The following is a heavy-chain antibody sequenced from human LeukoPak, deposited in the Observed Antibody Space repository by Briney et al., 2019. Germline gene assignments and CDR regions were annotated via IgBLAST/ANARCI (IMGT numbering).Heavy chain of an antibody. D-gene: IGHD3-10*01. Sequence: PGGSLRLSCAASGFTFSSYSMNWVRQAPGKGLEWVSYISSSSSTIYYADSVKGRFTISRGNAKNSLYLQMNSLRAEDTAVYYCAREIYGSGSYYTDAFDIWGQGTMVTVSS. V-gene: IGHV3-48*04. J-gene: IGHJ3*02. CDR3: AREIYGSGSYYTDAFDI. CDR2: ISSSSSTI. CDR1: GFTFSSYS.